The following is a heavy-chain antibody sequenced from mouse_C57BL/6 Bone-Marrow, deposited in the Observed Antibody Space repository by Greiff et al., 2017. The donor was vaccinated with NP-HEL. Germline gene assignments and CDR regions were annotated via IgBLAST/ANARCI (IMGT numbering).Heavy chain of an antibody. CDR1: GYTFTSYW. CDR3: ALDVSSYFCY. J-gene: IGHJ2*01. D-gene: IGHD2-12*01. CDR2: IHPNSGST. Sequence: QVQLQQPGAELVKPGASVKLSCKASGYTFTSYWMHWVKQRPGQSLEWIGMIHPNSGSTNYNEKFKSKATLTVDKSSRTAYIQLRSLTSEDSAVCYCALDVSSYFCYWGQGTTLTVAS. V-gene: IGHV1-64*01.